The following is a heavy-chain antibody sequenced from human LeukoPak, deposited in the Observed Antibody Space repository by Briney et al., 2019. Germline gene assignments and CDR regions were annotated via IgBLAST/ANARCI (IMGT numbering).Heavy chain of an antibody. Sequence: SETLSLTCAVYGGSFSGYYWSWIRQPLGKGLEWVGEINHSGSTNYNPSLKSRVTISVDTSKNQFSLKLSSVTAADTAVYYCARRQPTPYYYGSGSYYNTGIYFDYWGQGTLVTVSS. CDR1: GGSFSGYY. CDR2: INHSGST. CDR3: ARRQPTPYYYGSGSYYNTGIYFDY. J-gene: IGHJ4*02. V-gene: IGHV4-34*01. D-gene: IGHD3-10*01.